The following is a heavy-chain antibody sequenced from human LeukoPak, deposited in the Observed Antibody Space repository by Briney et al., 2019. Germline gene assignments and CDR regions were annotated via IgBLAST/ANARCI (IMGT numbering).Heavy chain of an antibody. J-gene: IGHJ4*02. D-gene: IGHD1-14*01. V-gene: IGHV4-59*08. CDR2: IHNSGRT. Sequence: SETRSLTCSVAGASVSSYYCRWIRQSPGKGLEWIGYIHNSGRTNYNPSLKSRVTGFVDTSKNQVSLRLSSVTAADTAVYYCARHGTISSESYFDYWGQGALVNVSS. CDR1: GASVSSYY. CDR3: ARHGTISSESYFDY.